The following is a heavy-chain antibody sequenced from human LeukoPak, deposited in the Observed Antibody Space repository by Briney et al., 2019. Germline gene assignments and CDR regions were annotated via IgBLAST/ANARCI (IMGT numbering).Heavy chain of an antibody. V-gene: IGHV1-46*04. CDR2: INPSGSSK. CDR3: AREDVVLVDAVRYYYYGMDV. CDR1: GYNFISYY. Sequence: SVKVSCTASGYNFISYYMHWVRQAPGQGLEWMGIINPSGSSKCYAQKLQDRVTMTRDTSTSTVYMELSSLKSEDTAVYYCAREDVVLVDAVRYYYYGMDVWGQGTTVTVSS. J-gene: IGHJ6*02. D-gene: IGHD2-8*01.